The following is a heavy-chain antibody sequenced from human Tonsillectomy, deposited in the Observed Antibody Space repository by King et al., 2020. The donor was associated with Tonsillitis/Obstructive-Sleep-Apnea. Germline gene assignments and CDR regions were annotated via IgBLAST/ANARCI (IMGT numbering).Heavy chain of an antibody. CDR3: ARLYYDFWSGYYNDAFDI. J-gene: IGHJ3*02. CDR1: GFTFSSYA. CDR2: ISYDGSNK. D-gene: IGHD3-3*01. V-gene: IGHV3-30*01. Sequence: VQLVESGGGVVQPGRSLRLSCAASGFTFSSYAMHWVRQAPGKGLEWVAVISYDGSNKYYADSVKGRFTISRDNSKNTLYLQMNSLRAEDTAVYYCARLYYDFWSGYYNDAFDIWGQGTMVTVSS.